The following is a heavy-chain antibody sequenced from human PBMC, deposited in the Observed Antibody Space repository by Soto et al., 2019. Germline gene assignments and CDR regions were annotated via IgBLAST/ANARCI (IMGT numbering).Heavy chain of an antibody. Sequence: GGSLRLSCAASGFIFSDYYMCWVRQPQGNGLEWVSYISTRSTYTNYADSVKGRFTISRDNTKNSLYLQMDSLRVEDTAVYYCARDLAWKRGKVGRYYYGMDVWGQGTTVTVSS. CDR1: GFIFSDYY. CDR3: ARDLAWKRGKVGRYYYGMDV. V-gene: IGHV3-11*06. CDR2: ISTRSTYT. D-gene: IGHD1-1*01. J-gene: IGHJ6*02.